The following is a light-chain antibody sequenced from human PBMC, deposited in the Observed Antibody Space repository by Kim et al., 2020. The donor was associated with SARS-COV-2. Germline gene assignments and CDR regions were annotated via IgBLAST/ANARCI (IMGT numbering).Light chain of an antibody. V-gene: IGKV1-39*01. Sequence: ASVGDRVTITCRASQSISSYLNWYQQKPGKVPKLLIYAASSLQSGVPSRFSGSGYGTDFTLSISSLQPEDFATYYCQQSYSTPRTFGQGTKVDIK. J-gene: IGKJ1*01. CDR1: QSISSY. CDR2: AAS. CDR3: QQSYSTPRT.